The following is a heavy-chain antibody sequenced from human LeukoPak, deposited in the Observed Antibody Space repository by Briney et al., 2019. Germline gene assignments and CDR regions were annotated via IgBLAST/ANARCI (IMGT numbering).Heavy chain of an antibody. CDR3: ARGPKVTYYYDSSGYYRGAAFDY. D-gene: IGHD3-22*01. CDR1: GGSFSGYY. Sequence: PSETLSLTCAVYGGSFSGYYWSWIRQPPGKGLEWIGEINHGGSTNYNPSLKSRVTISVDTSKNQFSLKLSSVTAADTAVYYCARGPKVTYYYDSSGYYRGAAFDYWGQGTLVTVSS. CDR2: INHGGST. J-gene: IGHJ4*02. V-gene: IGHV4-34*01.